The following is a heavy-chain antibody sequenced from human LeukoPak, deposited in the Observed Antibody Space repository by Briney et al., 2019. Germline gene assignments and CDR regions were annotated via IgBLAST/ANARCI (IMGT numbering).Heavy chain of an antibody. V-gene: IGHV4-59*08. J-gene: IGHJ3*02. CDR1: GGSISIYY. CDR3: ASWGYNVRDGFDI. CDR2: IHNSGST. D-gene: IGHD5-18*01. Sequence: TLSLTCTVSGGSISIYYWSWIRQPPGKGLEWIGYIHNSGSTNYNPSLKSRVTMSVDTSKNQFSLNLNSVTAADTAVYYCASWGYNVRDGFDIWGQGTMVTVSS.